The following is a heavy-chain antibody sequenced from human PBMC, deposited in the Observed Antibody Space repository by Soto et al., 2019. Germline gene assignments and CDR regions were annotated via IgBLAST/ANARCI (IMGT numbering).Heavy chain of an antibody. CDR3: ARDRGGITVAANPLGEWFDP. V-gene: IGHV4-59*08. J-gene: IGHJ5*02. CDR1: GVSSANFY. D-gene: IGHD6-19*01. CDR2: MSQGGTT. Sequence: ETLSLTCTVSGVSSANFYWSWIRQPPGKGLEWIGYMSQGGTTTYNPSLKGRATISVDTSKNQLSLKLTSVTAADTAMYYCARDRGGITVAANPLGEWFDPWGPGTLVTVSS.